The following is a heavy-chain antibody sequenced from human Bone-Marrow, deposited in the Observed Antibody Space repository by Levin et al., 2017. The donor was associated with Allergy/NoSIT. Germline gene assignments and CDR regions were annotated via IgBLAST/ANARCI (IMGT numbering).Heavy chain of an antibody. CDR2: INPNSGGT. V-gene: IGHV1-2*06. CDR1: GYTFTGYY. CDR3: AREAYYDSSGYFEYYYYYGMDV. Sequence: ASVKVSCKASGYTFTGYYMHWVRQAPGQGLEWMGRINPNSGGTNYAQKFQGRVTMTRDTSISTAYMELSRLRSDDTAVYYCAREAYYDSSGYFEYYYYYGMDVWGQGTTVTVSS. J-gene: IGHJ6*02. D-gene: IGHD3-22*01.